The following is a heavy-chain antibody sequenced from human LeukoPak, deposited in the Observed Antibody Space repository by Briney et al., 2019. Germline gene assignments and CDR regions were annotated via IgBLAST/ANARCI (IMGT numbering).Heavy chain of an antibody. V-gene: IGHV4-34*01. CDR2: INHSGST. J-gene: IGHJ4*02. CDR3: ARATGDYGDYVHFDY. Sequence: PSETLSLTCAVYGGSFSGYYWSWIRQPPGKGLEWIGEINHSGSTNYNPSLKSRVTISVDTSKNQFSLKLSSVTAADTAVYYCARATGDYGDYVHFDYWGQGTLVTVSS. D-gene: IGHD4-17*01. CDR1: GGSFSGYY.